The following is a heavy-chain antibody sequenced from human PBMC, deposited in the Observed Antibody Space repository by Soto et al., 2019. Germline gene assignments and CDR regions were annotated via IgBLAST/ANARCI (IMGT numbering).Heavy chain of an antibody. Sequence: EVQLVESGGGLVQPGGSLRLSCAASGFALSGYWVTWVRQAPGKGLEWVASINPDGTLKYYVDSVKGRFTISRDNADNSLFLQMISLRVEDTAVYYCARWESGDWYLGIWGQGTLVTVSS. V-gene: IGHV3-7*03. CDR2: INPDGTLK. CDR1: GFALSGYW. J-gene: IGHJ4*02. D-gene: IGHD2-21*02. CDR3: ARWESGDWYLGI.